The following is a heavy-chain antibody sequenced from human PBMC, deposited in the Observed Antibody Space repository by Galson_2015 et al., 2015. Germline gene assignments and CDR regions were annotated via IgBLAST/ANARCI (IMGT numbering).Heavy chain of an antibody. CDR3: VRDTYYYDSSGSGAFDI. CDR2: IRSSSSYI. V-gene: IGHV3-21*01. Sequence: SLRLSCAASGFTFSSYSMNWVRQAPGKGLEWVSYIRSSSSYIYYADSVKGRFTISRDNAKNSLYLQMNSLRDEDTAVYYCVRDTYYYDSSGSGAFDIWGQGTMFTVSS. D-gene: IGHD3-22*01. J-gene: IGHJ3*02. CDR1: GFTFSSYS.